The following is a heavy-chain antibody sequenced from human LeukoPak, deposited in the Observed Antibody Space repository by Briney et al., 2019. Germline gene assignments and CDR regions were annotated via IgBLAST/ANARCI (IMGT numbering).Heavy chain of an antibody. V-gene: IGHV3-48*03. J-gene: IGHJ4*02. CDR2: ISSSGSTI. Sequence: GGSLRLSCAASGFTFSSYEMNWVRQAPGKGLEWVSYISSSGSTIYYADSVKGRFTISRDNPRNSLYLQMNSLRAEDTAVYYCARDDIVATIYNWGQGTLVTVSS. CDR3: ARDDIVATIYN. CDR1: GFTFSSYE. D-gene: IGHD5-12*01.